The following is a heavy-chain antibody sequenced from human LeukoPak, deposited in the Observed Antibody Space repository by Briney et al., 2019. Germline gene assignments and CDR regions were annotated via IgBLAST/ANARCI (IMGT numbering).Heavy chain of an antibody. J-gene: IGHJ4*02. D-gene: IGHD6-13*01. Sequence: SVKVSCKASGGTFSSYAISWVRQAPGQGLEWMGGIIPIFGTANYAQKFQGRVTITADKSTSTAYMELSSLRSEDTAVYYCARDLESRSGIAAAGTANYWGQGTLVTVSS. CDR1: GGTFSSYA. V-gene: IGHV1-69*06. CDR2: IIPIFGTA. CDR3: ARDLESRSGIAAAGTANY.